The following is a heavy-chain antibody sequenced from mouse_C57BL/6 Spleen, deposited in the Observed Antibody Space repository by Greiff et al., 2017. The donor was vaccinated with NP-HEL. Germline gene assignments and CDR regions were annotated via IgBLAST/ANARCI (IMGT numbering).Heavy chain of an antibody. CDR1: GYAFTNYL. CDR2: IIPGSGGT. Sequence: VQLQQSGAELVRPGTSVKVSCKASGYAFTNYLIEWVKQRPGQGLEWIGVIIPGSGGTNYNEKFKGKATLTAYKSSSTAYMQLSSLTSEDSAVYFCARGGYPYYFDYWGQGTTLTVSA. D-gene: IGHD2-2*01. CDR3: ARGGYPYYFDY. J-gene: IGHJ2*01. V-gene: IGHV1-54*01.